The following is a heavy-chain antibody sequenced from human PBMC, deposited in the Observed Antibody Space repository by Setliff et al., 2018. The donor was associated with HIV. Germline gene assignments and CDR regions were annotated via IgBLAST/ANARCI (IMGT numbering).Heavy chain of an antibody. J-gene: IGHJ4*02. CDR3: ARDNWGSLDY. D-gene: IGHD7-27*01. CDR1: GGSISSYC. V-gene: IGHV4-4*09. Sequence: PSETLSLTCTVSGGSISSYCWNWIRQPPGKGLERIGYDQRFGNRNFNPSLKSRVTISVDASKNQFSLEVRSVTAADTVVYYCARDNWGSLDYWGQGMLVTVSS. CDR2: DQRFGNR.